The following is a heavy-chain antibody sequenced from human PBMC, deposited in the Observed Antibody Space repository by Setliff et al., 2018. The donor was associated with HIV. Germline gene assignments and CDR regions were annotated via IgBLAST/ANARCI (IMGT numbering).Heavy chain of an antibody. V-gene: IGHV1-69*13. CDR2: IIPMFDAP. J-gene: IGHJ3*01. CDR3: ARPIRAAAGNDAFHV. CDR1: GGTFSSYA. Sequence: SVKVSCKTSGGTFSSYAISWVRQAPGQGLEWMGGIIPMFDAPNYAQKFQGRVTITADESTGTAYMELSSLGSEDSAVYFCARPIRAAAGNDAFHVWGQGTMVTVSS. D-gene: IGHD6-13*01.